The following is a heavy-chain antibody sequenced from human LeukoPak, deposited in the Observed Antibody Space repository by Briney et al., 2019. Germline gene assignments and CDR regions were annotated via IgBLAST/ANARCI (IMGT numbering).Heavy chain of an antibody. D-gene: IGHD3-10*01. CDR2: IYYSGST. CDR3: AREYLEYGSGNDYFDY. V-gene: IGHV4-39*02. J-gene: IGHJ4*02. Sequence: ASETLSLTCTVSNGSLNSGSYYWGWIRQSPGQELEWIGSIYYSGSTYYNPSLKSRVTISLDTSKNHFSLKVSSVTAADTAVYYCAREYLEYGSGNDYFDYWGQGTLVTVSS. CDR1: NGSLNSGSYY.